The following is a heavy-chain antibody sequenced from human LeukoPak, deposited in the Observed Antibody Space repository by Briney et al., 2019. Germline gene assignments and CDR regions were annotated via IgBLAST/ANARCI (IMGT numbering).Heavy chain of an antibody. CDR1: GFTFSSYA. Sequence: GGSLRLSCAASGFTFSSYAMSWVRQAPGKGLEWVSAISGSGGSTYYADSVKGRFTISRVNSKNTLYLQMNSLRAEDTAVYYCAAPQSGATTRFDYWGQGTLVTVSS. J-gene: IGHJ4*02. V-gene: IGHV3-23*01. CDR2: ISGSGGST. D-gene: IGHD1-26*01. CDR3: AAPQSGATTRFDY.